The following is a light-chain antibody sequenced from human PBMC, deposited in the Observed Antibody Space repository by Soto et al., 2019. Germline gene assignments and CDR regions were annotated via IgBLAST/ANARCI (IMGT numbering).Light chain of an antibody. CDR1: QSINSF. CDR2: GAS. J-gene: IGKJ5*01. V-gene: IGKV3-20*01. Sequence: EIVLTQSPGTLSLSPGEGATLSCRASQSINSFLAWYQQRRGQAPRLLIHGASSRATGIPEKFSGSGSGTNFTLTISRLEPEDFAVYYCQQYGSSPPITFGQGTRLEIK. CDR3: QQYGSSPPIT.